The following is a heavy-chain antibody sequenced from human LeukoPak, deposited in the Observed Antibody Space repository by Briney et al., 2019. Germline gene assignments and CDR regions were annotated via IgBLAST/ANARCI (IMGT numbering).Heavy chain of an antibody. CDR1: GDSVSSNSAA. CDR3: AREGLGWNDASYFDY. V-gene: IGHV6-1*01. Sequence: SQTLSLTCPISGDSVSSNSAAWNWIRQSPSRGLEWLGRTYYRSKWYNDYAVSVKSRITINPVTSKNQFSLQLNSVTPEDTAVYYCAREGLGWNDASYFDYWGQATLVTVSS. CDR2: TYYRSKWYN. D-gene: IGHD1-1*01. J-gene: IGHJ4*02.